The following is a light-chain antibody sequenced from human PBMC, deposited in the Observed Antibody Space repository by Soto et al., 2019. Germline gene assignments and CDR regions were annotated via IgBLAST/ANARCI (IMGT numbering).Light chain of an antibody. CDR1: QSISTW. J-gene: IGKJ1*01. V-gene: IGKV1-5*03. CDR2: KAS. CDR3: QQYNSYWT. Sequence: DIQMTQSPSTQSASVGDRVTITCRASQSISTWLAWYQQKPGKAPKLLIYKASSLESGVPSRFSGSGSGTVFTLTISSLQPDDFATYYCQQYNSYWTFGQGTKVEIK.